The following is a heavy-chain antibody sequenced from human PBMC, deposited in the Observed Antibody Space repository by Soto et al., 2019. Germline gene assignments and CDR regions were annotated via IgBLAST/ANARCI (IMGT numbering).Heavy chain of an antibody. J-gene: IGHJ4*02. CDR1: GSTFTTYT. CDR2: INAGNGDT. D-gene: IGHD6-19*01. V-gene: IGHV1-3*01. CDR3: ARQKVACIVGEE. Sequence: QVQLVQSGAEVKKPGASVKVSCKASGSTFTTYTVHWVRQAPGQRLEWMGWINAGNGDTKYSQKFQGRVTFTWDTSASTAHMELSSLTSEDPAVYYWARQKVACIVGEEWGQGTLVTVSS.